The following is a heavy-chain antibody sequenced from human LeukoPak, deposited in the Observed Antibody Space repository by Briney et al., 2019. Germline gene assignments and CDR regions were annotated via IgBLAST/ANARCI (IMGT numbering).Heavy chain of an antibody. CDR1: GFTFRDYY. D-gene: IGHD4-17*01. Sequence: PGGSLRLSCAASGFTFRDYYMSWIRQAPGKGLEWVSYISSSSSYTNYADSVKGRFTISRDNAKNSLYLQMNSLRAEDTAVYYCARGSYGDPTRFDPWGQGTLVTVSS. CDR2: ISSSSSYT. J-gene: IGHJ5*02. V-gene: IGHV3-11*05. CDR3: ARGSYGDPTRFDP.